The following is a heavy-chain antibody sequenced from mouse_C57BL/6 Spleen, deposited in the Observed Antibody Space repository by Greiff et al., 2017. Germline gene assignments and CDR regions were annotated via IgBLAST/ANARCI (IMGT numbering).Heavy chain of an antibody. CDR3: ARSPIYYGNYYYAMDY. Sequence: VQLQQPGTDLVKPGASVKLSCKSSGYTFTSYWMHWVKQRPGQGLEWIGNIIPSIGGTNSNEQFKSKATLTVIKSSSTAYMQLSSLTSEDSAVYYCARSPIYYGNYYYAMDYWGQGTSVTVSS. CDR1: GYTFTSYW. V-gene: IGHV1-53*01. D-gene: IGHD2-1*01. CDR2: IIPSIGGT. J-gene: IGHJ4*01.